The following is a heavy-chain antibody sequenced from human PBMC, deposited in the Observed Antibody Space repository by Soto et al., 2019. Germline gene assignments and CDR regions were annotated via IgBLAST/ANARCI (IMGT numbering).Heavy chain of an antibody. Sequence: QVQLVQSGAEVKKPGASVKVSCKASGYTFTSYAMHWVRQAPGQRLEWMGWINAGNGNTKYSQKFQGRVTITRDTSASTAYMELSSVRSEDTAVYYCAGTGGTFYYYGMDVWGQGTTVTVSS. CDR1: GYTFTSYA. V-gene: IGHV1-3*01. CDR2: INAGNGNT. J-gene: IGHJ6*02. D-gene: IGHD7-27*01. CDR3: AGTGGTFYYYGMDV.